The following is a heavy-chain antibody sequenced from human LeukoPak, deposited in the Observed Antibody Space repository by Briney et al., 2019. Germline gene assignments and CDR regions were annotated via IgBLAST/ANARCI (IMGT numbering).Heavy chain of an antibody. CDR3: TAEKNGSPHY. D-gene: IGHD2-8*01. CDR1: GYSISSGYY. CDR2: IYHSGST. J-gene: IGHJ4*02. V-gene: IGHV4-38-2*02. Sequence: TSETLSLTCTVSGYSISSGYYWGWIRQPPGKGLEWIGSIYHSGSTYYNPSLKSRVTISVDTSKNQFSLKLSSVTAADTAVYFCTAEKNGSPHYWGQGTQVTVSS.